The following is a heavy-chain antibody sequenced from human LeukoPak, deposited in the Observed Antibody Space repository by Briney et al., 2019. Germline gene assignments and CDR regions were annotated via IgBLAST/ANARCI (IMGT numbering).Heavy chain of an antibody. D-gene: IGHD3-16*01. CDR1: GYPFTAYY. CDR3: ARELHGGSFDY. CDR2: IIPNDGIT. Sequence: ASVEVSCKASGYPFTAYYMHWVRQAPGQGLEWMGIIIPNDGITSNAQKFQGRVTMTRDTSTSTVYMELSSLTSEDTAVYYCARELHGGSFDYWGPGTLATVSS. V-gene: IGHV1-46*01. J-gene: IGHJ4*02.